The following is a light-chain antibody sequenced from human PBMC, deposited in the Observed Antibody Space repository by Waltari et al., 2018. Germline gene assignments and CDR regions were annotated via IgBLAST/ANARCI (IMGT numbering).Light chain of an antibody. Sequence: QSALTQPASVSGSPGQSITIPCTGTSSDVGRSHLGPWYQQHPGKAPKLMIYEGSKRPSGVSNRFSGSKSGNTASLTISGLQADDEADYYCCSYAPSSTVWVFGGGTKLTVL. J-gene: IGLJ3*02. CDR3: CSYAPSSTVWV. CDR1: SSDVGRSHL. CDR2: EGS. V-gene: IGLV2-23*01.